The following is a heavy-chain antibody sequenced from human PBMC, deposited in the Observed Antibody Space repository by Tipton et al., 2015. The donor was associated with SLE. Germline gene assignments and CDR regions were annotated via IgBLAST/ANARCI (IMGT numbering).Heavy chain of an antibody. CDR3: ARESGRDAFDI. CDR2: IYYSGST. J-gene: IGHJ3*02. V-gene: IGHV4-59*01. Sequence: GSLRLSCTVSGGSISSYYWSWIRQPPGKGLEWIGYIYYSGSTNYNPSLKSRVTISVDTSKNQFSLKLSSVTAADTAVYYCARESGRDAFDIWGQGTMVTVSS. D-gene: IGHD2-15*01. CDR1: GGSISSYY.